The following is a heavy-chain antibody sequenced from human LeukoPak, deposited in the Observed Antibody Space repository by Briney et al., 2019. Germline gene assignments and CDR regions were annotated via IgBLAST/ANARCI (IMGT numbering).Heavy chain of an antibody. CDR1: GYDFTTYW. Sequence: GESLKISCKGSGYDFTTYWIGWVRQMPGKGLEWMGIIYPGDSDTRYSPSFQGHVTISADKSISTAYLQWSSLKASDTATYYCARGTIAAALVMDYWGQGTLVTVSS. CDR3: ARGTIAAALVMDY. J-gene: IGHJ4*02. D-gene: IGHD6-13*01. V-gene: IGHV5-51*01. CDR2: IYPGDSDT.